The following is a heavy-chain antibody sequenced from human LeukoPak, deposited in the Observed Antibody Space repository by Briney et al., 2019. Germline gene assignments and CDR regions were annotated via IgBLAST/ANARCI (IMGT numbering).Heavy chain of an antibody. J-gene: IGHJ4*02. CDR1: GFTFSSNW. D-gene: IGHD3-22*01. CDR2: INGDGGST. Sequence: GGSLRLSCAASGFTFSSNWMRWGCQAPGEGLVWVLRINGDGGSTSYADSLKGRFTISRDNAKNTLYLQINSLRAEDTAEYYCGKIRYDSSGRYFDNWGQGTLVTVSS. V-gene: IGHV3-74*01. CDR3: GKIRYDSSGRYFDN.